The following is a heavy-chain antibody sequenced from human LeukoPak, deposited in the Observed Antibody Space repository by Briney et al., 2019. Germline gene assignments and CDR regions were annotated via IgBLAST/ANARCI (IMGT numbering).Heavy chain of an antibody. V-gene: IGHV4-34*01. J-gene: IGHJ4*02. CDR3: ARAIYYYDSSGYYWSYYFDY. CDR1: GGSFSGYY. Sequence: SETLSPTCAVYGGSFSGYYWSWIRQPPGKGLEWIGEINHSGSTNYNPSLKSRVPISVDPSKNQFSLKLSSVTAADTAVYYCARAIYYYDSSGYYWSYYFDYWGQGTLVTVSS. D-gene: IGHD3-22*01. CDR2: INHSGST.